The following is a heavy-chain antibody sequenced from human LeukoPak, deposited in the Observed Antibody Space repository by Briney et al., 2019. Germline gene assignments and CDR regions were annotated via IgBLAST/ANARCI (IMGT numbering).Heavy chain of an antibody. D-gene: IGHD6-19*01. V-gene: IGHV1-69*13. CDR3: ARGAGSSGSQPLDY. Sequence: SVKVSCKASGGTFSSYAISWVRQAPGQGLEWMGGIIPTFGTANYAQKFQGRVTITADESTSTAYMELSSLRSEDTAVYYCARGAGSSGSQPLDYWGQGTLVTVSS. CDR2: IIPTFGTA. CDR1: GGTFSSYA. J-gene: IGHJ4*02.